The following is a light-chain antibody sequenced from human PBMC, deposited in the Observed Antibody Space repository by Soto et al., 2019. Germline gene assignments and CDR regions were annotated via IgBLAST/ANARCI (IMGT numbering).Light chain of an antibody. CDR2: LNSDGSH. Sequence: QPVLTQSPSASASLGASVKLTCTLSSGHNNYAIAWHQQQPEKGPRYLMRLNSDGSHNKGDGIPDRFSGSSSGAERYLIISSLHSEDDADYYCQTWDAGILVFGTGTKGTVL. CDR1: SGHNNYA. CDR3: QTWDAGILV. V-gene: IGLV4-69*01. J-gene: IGLJ1*01.